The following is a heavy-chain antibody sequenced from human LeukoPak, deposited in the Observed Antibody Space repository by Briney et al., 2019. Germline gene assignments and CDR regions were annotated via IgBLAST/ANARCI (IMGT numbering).Heavy chain of an antibody. CDR3: AKKQGTALILAKTLDS. V-gene: IGHV3-23*01. Sequence: GGSLRLSCAASGFTFSNYGMSWVRQALGKGLEWVSSISGNGINTYYEDSVKGRFTVSRDNSKNTLYLQMNSLRAEDMAMYYCAKKQGTALILAKTLDSWGQGTLVTVSS. CDR1: GFTFSNYG. D-gene: IGHD5-12*01. CDR2: ISGNGINT. J-gene: IGHJ4*02.